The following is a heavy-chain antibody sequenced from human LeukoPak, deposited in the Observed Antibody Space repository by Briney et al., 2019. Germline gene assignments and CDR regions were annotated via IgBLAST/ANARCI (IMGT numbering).Heavy chain of an antibody. CDR2: IWYDGSNK. V-gene: IGHV3-33*01. CDR1: GFTFSSDG. D-gene: IGHD1-26*01. CDR3: ARAGVGASSDAFDI. J-gene: IGHJ3*02. Sequence: PGGSLRLSCAASGFTFSSDGMRWVRQAPGKGLEWLAVIWYDGSNKYYADSVKGRFTISRDNSKNTLYLQMNSLRAEDTAVYYCARAGVGASSDAFDIWGQGTMVTVSS.